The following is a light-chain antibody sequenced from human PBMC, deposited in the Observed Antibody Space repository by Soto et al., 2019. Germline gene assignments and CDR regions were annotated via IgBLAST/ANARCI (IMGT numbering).Light chain of an antibody. CDR2: AAS. CDR3: QQSQTTPWT. V-gene: IGKV1-39*01. CDR1: QSINRF. J-gene: IGKJ1*01. Sequence: DIQMTQSPSSLSATVGDRVTITCRASQSINRFLNWYQQKPGKGPNLLIYAASSLQSGVASRFSGSGSGTDFTLTISSLQPEDFETYYCQQSQTTPWTFGQGTKVDIK.